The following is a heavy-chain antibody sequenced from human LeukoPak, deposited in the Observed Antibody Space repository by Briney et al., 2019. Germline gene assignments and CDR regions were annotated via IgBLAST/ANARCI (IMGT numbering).Heavy chain of an antibody. CDR3: ARDKFGELQY. CDR2: ISTYNGNT. Sequence: ASVKVSCKGSGYIFSSYGISWVRQAPGQGLEWMGWISTYNGNTNYAQKLQGRVTMTTDTSTTTAYMELRSLRYDDTAVYYCARDKFGELQYWGQGTLVTVSS. V-gene: IGHV1-18*01. D-gene: IGHD3-10*01. J-gene: IGHJ4*02. CDR1: GYIFSSYG.